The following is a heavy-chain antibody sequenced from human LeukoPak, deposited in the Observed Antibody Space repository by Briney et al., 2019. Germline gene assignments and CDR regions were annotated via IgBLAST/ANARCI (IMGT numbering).Heavy chain of an antibody. D-gene: IGHD1-26*01. V-gene: IGHV3-66*01. Sequence: GGSLRLSCAASGFTVSSNYMSWVRQAPGKGLEWVSVIYSGGPTYYADSVRGRFTISRDNSKNTLYFQMNSLRAEDTAVYYCARGLPSGSYYFDYWGQGTLVTVSS. CDR2: IYSGGPT. CDR1: GFTVSSNY. J-gene: IGHJ4*02. CDR3: ARGLPSGSYYFDY.